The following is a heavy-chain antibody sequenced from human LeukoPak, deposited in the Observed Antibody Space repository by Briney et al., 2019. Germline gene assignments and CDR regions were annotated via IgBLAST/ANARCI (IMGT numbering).Heavy chain of an antibody. CDR1: GYTFSGTGWY. D-gene: IGHD3-10*01. J-gene: IGHJ4*02. V-gene: IGHV1-2*02. CDR3: ARDGPAQMVDFDY. Sequence: ASVKVSCKASGYTFSGTGWYLYWLRQAPGQGLECMGWISPYTGATHYAQKFQGRVAMTRDTSISTAYMELSRLRPDDTAVYYCARDGPAQMVDFDYWGQGTLVTVSS. CDR2: ISPYTGAT.